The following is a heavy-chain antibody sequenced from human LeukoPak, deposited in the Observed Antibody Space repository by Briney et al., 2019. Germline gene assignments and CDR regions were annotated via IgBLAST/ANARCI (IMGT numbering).Heavy chain of an antibody. V-gene: IGHV3-23*01. J-gene: IGHJ4*02. D-gene: IGHD6-6*01. CDR2: ISGSGTST. Sequence: PGGSLRLSCAASGFTFSSYAMSWVHQVPGKGLEWVSAISGSGTSTYYADSVKGRFTISRDNSKNTLYLQMNSLRAEDTAVYYCAKAAHSSIAPRPSGDWGQGTLVTVSS. CDR3: AKAAHSSIAPRPSGD. CDR1: GFTFSSYA.